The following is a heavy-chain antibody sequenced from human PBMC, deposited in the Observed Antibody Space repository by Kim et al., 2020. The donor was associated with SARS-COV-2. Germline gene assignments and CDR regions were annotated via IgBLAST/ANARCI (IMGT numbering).Heavy chain of an antibody. CDR2: LYSGGSST. CDR1: GFTLSTYA. Sequence: GGSLRLSCAVSGFTLSTYAMSWVRQAPGKGLEWVSALYSGGSSTDYADSVKGRFTISRDNSKNTLYLQMNSLRVEDAAVYYCARDNHRVPGTGLAFDVWGQGTMVTVSS. J-gene: IGHJ3*01. V-gene: IGHV3-23*03. CDR3: ARDNHRVPGTGLAFDV. D-gene: IGHD6-19*01.